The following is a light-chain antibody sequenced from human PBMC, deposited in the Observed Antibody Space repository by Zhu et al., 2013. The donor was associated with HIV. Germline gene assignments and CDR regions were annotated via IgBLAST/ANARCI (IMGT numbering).Light chain of an antibody. J-gene: IGKJ3*01. Sequence: DIVMTQSPDSLGVSLGERATITCKSSQNLLYSSDNRNYLAWYQHKSGQPPRLLISWASTRESGVPARISGSGSGTDFTLTISSLQAEDVGIYYCQQYYSTPPTFGP. CDR2: WAS. CDR1: QNLLYSSDNRNY. CDR3: QQYYSTPPT. V-gene: IGKV4-1*01.